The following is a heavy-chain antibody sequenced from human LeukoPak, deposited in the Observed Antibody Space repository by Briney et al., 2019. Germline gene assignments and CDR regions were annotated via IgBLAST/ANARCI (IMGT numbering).Heavy chain of an antibody. Sequence: GGSLRLSCAASGFTFSSYAMHWVRQAPGKGPEWVAVISYDGSNKYYADSVKGRFTIPRDNSKNTLYLQMNSLRAEDTAMYYCVSEDTAMVTLDYWGQGTLVTVSS. CDR3: VSEDTAMVTLDY. V-gene: IGHV3-30-3*01. CDR2: ISYDGSNK. CDR1: GFTFSSYA. D-gene: IGHD5-18*01. J-gene: IGHJ4*02.